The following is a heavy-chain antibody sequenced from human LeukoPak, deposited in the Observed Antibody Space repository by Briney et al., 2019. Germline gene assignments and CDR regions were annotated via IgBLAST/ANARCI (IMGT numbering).Heavy chain of an antibody. Sequence: GGSLRLSCTASGFTFSSYAMSWVRQPPGKGLEWVSAISGNSDSTYYADSVKGRFTISRDNSKNTLYLQMNSLRAEDTAVYHCAKDPLGVVVPAAIPYWGQGTLVTVSS. J-gene: IGHJ4*02. CDR2: ISGNSDST. CDR3: AKDPLGVVVPAAIPY. V-gene: IGHV3-23*01. D-gene: IGHD2-2*01. CDR1: GFTFSSYA.